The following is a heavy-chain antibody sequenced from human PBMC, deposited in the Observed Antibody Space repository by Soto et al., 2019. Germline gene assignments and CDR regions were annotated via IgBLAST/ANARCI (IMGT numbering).Heavy chain of an antibody. V-gene: IGHV3-7*01. J-gene: IGHJ4*02. CDR2: IKQDGSAK. Sequence: EVHLVESGGGLVQPGGSLRLSCVASGFTFSAHWMTWVRQAPGKGLERVANIKQDGSAKYYVDSVKGRCTISRDDAGNSLYLQTNSVRAEDTAVDYCARASRSGSTGYALDYWGQGSLVTVSS. D-gene: IGHD5-12*01. CDR3: ARASRSGSTGYALDY. CDR1: GFTFSAHW.